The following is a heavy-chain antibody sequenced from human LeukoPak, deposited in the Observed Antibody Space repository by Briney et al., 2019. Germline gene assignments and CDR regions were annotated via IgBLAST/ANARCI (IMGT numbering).Heavy chain of an antibody. V-gene: IGHV4-39*01. CDR2: IYYSGST. J-gene: IGHJ4*02. CDR3: ARLTIYASGEDS. D-gene: IGHD2/OR15-2a*01. Sequence: SETLSLTCAVYGGSFSNYYWSWIRQPPGKGLEWIGSIYYSGSTYYDPSLKSRVTISVDTSKNQFSLKLSSVTAADTAVYYCARLTIYASGEDSWGQGTLVTVSS. CDR1: GGSFSNYY.